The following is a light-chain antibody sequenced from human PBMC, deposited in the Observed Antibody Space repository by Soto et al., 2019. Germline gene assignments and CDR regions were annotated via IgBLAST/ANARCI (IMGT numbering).Light chain of an antibody. CDR2: SND. CDR1: SSNIASNT. Sequence: QSVLTQPPSASGTPGQRVTVSCSGSSSNIASNTVNWYQQLPGTAPKLLIYSNDQRPSGVPDRFSASKSGTSASLAISGLQSEDEADYYCASWDDTLNAHLLGNGTKVTV. J-gene: IGLJ1*01. V-gene: IGLV1-44*01. CDR3: ASWDDTLNAHL.